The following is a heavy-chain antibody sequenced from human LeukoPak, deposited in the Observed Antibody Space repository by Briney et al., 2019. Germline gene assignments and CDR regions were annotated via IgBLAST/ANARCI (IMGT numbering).Heavy chain of an antibody. Sequence: TGGSLRLSCAASGFTVSNNYMSWVRQAPGKGLEWVSVIYSGGSTYYADSVKGRFTISRDNSKNTLYLQMNGLRADDTAVYYCVCRIGGAPQWGQGTLVTVSS. CDR3: VCRIGGAPQ. CDR1: GFTVSNNY. CDR2: IYSGGST. J-gene: IGHJ4*02. D-gene: IGHD1-26*01. V-gene: IGHV3-53*01.